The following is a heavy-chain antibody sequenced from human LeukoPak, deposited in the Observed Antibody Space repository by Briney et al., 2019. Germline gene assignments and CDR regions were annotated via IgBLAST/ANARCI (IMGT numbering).Heavy chain of an antibody. CDR2: IYYSGNT. D-gene: IGHD3-9*01. CDR3: ARALHYDILTGYYLNWFDP. J-gene: IGHJ5*02. V-gene: IGHV4-39*01. CDR1: GDSISTSNSY. Sequence: SETLSLTCAVSGDSISTSNSYWGWIRRPPGKGLEWVGSIYYSGNTYYNPSLKSRVTISVDTSKNQFSLKLRSVTAADTAVYYCARALHYDILTGYYLNWFDPWGQGTLVTVSS.